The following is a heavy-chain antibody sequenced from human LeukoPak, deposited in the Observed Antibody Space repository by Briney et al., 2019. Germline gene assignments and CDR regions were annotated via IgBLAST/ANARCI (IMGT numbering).Heavy chain of an antibody. D-gene: IGHD2-15*01. V-gene: IGHV3-74*01. CDR2: INSDGSST. Sequence: PGGSLRLSCAASGFTFNNYDMHWVRQAPGKGLVWVSRINSDGSSTSYADSVKGRFTISRDNAKNSLYLQMNSLRAEDTAVYYCAREVVVAATPFDYWGQGTLVTVSS. CDR1: GFTFNNYD. J-gene: IGHJ4*02. CDR3: AREVVVAATPFDY.